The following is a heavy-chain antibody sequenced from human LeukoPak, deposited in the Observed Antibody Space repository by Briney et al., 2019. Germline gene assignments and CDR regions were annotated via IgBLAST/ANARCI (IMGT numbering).Heavy chain of an antibody. J-gene: IGHJ4*02. CDR3: TTGLYYYSSGSYVDY. D-gene: IGHD3-10*01. Sequence: PGGSLRLSCAASGFTFSNAWMSWVRQAPGKGLEWVGRIKSKTDGGTTDYAAPVKGRFTISRDDSKNTLYLQMNSLKTEDTAVYYRTTGLYYYSSGSYVDYWGQGTLVTVSS. CDR1: GFTFSNAW. V-gene: IGHV3-15*01. CDR2: IKSKTDGGTT.